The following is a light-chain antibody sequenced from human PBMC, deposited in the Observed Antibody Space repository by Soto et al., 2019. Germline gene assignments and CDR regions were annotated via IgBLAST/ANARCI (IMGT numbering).Light chain of an antibody. CDR2: GAS. J-gene: IGKJ1*01. V-gene: IGKV3-15*01. CDR3: QHYNNWPRT. Sequence: EIVMTQSPATLSVSPGERATFSCRASQSLSTNLAWYQQKPGQAPRLLIYGASTRATGIPTRFSGSGSGTEFTLTISSLQSEDFAIYFCQHYNNWPRTFGQGTKVEIK. CDR1: QSLSTN.